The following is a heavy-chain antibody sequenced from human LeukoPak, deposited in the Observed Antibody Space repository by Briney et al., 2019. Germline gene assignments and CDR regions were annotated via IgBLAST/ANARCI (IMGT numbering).Heavy chain of an antibody. V-gene: IGHV1-69*05. D-gene: IGHD5-24*01. J-gene: IGHJ4*02. Sequence: GSSVKVSCKAFGGTFSSYAISWVRQAPGQGLEWMGRIIPIFGTANYAQKFQGRVTITTDESTSTAYMELSSLRSEDTAVYYCASTRANPIANRWLFDYWGQGTLVTVSS. CDR3: ASTRANPIANRWLFDY. CDR2: IIPIFGTA. CDR1: GGTFSSYA.